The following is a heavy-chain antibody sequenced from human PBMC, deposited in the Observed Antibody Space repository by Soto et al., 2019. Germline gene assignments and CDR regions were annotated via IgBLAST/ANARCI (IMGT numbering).Heavy chain of an antibody. J-gene: IGHJ3*02. V-gene: IGHV3-73*01. CDR2: IRSKANSYAT. CDR3: TRLPPYCSSTSCPQNDAFDT. Sequence: PGGSLRLSCAASGFTFSGSAMHWVRQASGKGLEWVGRIRSKANSYATAYAASVKGRFTISRDDSKNTAYLQMNSLKTEDTAVYYCTRLPPYCSSTSCPQNDAFDTWGQGTMVTVSS. D-gene: IGHD2-2*01. CDR1: GFTFSGSA.